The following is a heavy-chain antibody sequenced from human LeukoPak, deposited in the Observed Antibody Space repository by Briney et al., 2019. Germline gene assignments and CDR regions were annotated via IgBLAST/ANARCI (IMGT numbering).Heavy chain of an antibody. V-gene: IGHV3-33*01. CDR2: IWYDGSNK. J-gene: IGHJ4*02. D-gene: IGHD3-22*01. CDR3: ARGAGHYYDSSGYHY. Sequence: GGSLRLSCAASGFTSSSYGMHWVRQAPGKGLEWVAVIWYDGSNKYYADSVKGRFTISRDNSKNTLYLQMNSLRAEDTAVYYCARGAGHYYDSSGYHYWGQGTLVTVSS. CDR1: GFTSSSYG.